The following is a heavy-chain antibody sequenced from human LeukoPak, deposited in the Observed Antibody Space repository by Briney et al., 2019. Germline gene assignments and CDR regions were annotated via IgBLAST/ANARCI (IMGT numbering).Heavy chain of an antibody. J-gene: IGHJ3*02. CDR2: INQDGSEK. CDR3: ARVTEQDAFDI. CDR1: GFTFSSYW. Sequence: PGGSLRLSCAASGFTFSSYWMSRVRQAPGKGLEWVANINQDGSEKYYVDSVKGRFTISRDNAKNSLYLQMNSLRAEDTAVYYCARVTEQDAFDIWGQGTMVTVSS. D-gene: IGHD1-26*01. V-gene: IGHV3-7*01.